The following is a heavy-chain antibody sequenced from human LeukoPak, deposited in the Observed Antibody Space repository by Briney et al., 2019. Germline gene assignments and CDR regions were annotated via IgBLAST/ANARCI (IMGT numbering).Heavy chain of an antibody. Sequence: GGSLGLSCAVSGFTFSIYYMSWVRQGPGKGLEWVARIRQDGSEKYYVDSVKGRFTISRDNGKNSLYMQMNGLRAEDTGVYYCARGGYYDSSGRNFDYGGQGTLVTVS. CDR3: ARGGYYDSSGRNFDY. D-gene: IGHD3-22*01. V-gene: IGHV3-7*05. J-gene: IGHJ4*02. CDR1: GFTFSIYY. CDR2: IRQDGSEK.